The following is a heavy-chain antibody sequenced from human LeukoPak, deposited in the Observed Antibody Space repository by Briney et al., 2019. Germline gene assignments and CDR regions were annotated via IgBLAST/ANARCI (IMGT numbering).Heavy chain of an antibody. D-gene: IGHD4-11*01. CDR1: GGYISSYY. CDR2: IYYSGST. Sequence: SETLSLTCSVSGGYISSYYWSWIRQPPGKGLEWIGYIYYSGSTNYNSSLKSRVTISVDTSKNQFSLKLSSVTAADTAVYYCARYDDYSGISDYWGQGTLVTVSS. CDR3: ARYDDYSGISDY. J-gene: IGHJ4*02. V-gene: IGHV4-59*12.